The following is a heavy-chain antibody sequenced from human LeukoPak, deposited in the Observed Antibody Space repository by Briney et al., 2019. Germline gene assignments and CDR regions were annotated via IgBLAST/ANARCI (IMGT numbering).Heavy chain of an antibody. CDR3: AREWDY. J-gene: IGHJ4*02. V-gene: IGHV4-4*07. Sequence: SETLSLTCTVSGGSISRDYWSWIRQPAGKGLEWIGHFSTRGSTNYNPSLKSRATLSVDTSKNQFSLQLSFVTAADTAVYYCAREWDYWGQGTLVTVSS. CDR2: FSTRGST. CDR1: GGSISRDY.